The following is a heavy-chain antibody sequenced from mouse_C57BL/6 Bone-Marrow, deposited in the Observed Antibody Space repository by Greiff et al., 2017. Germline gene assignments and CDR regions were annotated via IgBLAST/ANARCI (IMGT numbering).Heavy chain of an antibody. V-gene: IGHV1-66*01. D-gene: IGHD2-4*01. CDR1: GYSFTSYY. Sequence: QVQLMQSGPELVKPGASVKISCKASGYSFTSYYIHWVQQRPGQGLEWIGWIYPGGGNTKYNEKFKGKATLTADTSSSTAYMQLSSLTSEDAAVYFCARYDYGGMDYWGQGTSVTVSS. CDR2: IYPGGGNT. CDR3: ARYDYGGMDY. J-gene: IGHJ4*01.